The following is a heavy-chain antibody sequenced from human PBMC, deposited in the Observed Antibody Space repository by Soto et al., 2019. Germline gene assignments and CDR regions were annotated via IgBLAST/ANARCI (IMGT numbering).Heavy chain of an antibody. CDR3: ARDPGGRYDY. CDR1: GGSISSYY. CDR2: IYFRGST. V-gene: IGHV4-59*01. J-gene: IGHJ4*02. Sequence: QVQLQESGPGLVKPSETLSLTCTVSGGSISSYYWNWIRQPPGKGLEWIGYIYFRGSTNYNPSLRIRVTISVDTSKNQFSLKLSSVTAADTAVYYCARDPGGRYDYWGQGTLVTVSS. D-gene: IGHD2-15*01.